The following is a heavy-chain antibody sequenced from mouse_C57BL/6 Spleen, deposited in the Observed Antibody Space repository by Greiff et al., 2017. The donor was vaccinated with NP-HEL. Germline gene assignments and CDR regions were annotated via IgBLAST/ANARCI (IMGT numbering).Heavy chain of an antibody. V-gene: IGHV3-6*01. Sequence: VQLKESGPGLVKPSQSLSLTCSVTGYSITSGYYRNWIRQFPGNKLEWMGYISYDGSNNYNPSLKNRISITRDTSKNQFFLKLNSVTTEDTATYYCARERWDGYYGSSPRWYFDVWGTGTTVTVSS. CDR1: GYSITSGYY. CDR2: ISYDGSN. J-gene: IGHJ1*03. D-gene: IGHD1-1*01. CDR3: ARERWDGYYGSSPRWYFDV.